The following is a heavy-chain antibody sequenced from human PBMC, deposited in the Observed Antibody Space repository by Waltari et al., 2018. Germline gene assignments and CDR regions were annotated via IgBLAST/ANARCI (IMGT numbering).Heavy chain of an antibody. D-gene: IGHD3-16*01. J-gene: IGHJ5*02. CDR2: SYHSGST. Sequence: QVQLQESGPGLVKPSETLSRTCAVSGDSIISCYFWGWVRQPPGKGLEWIGSSYHSGSTYYSPSLKSRVTISVDTSRNQFSLKLTFVTAADTAVYYCARDPNRGTLRFDPWGQGTLVTVSS. CDR1: GDSIISCYF. CDR3: ARDPNRGTLRFDP. V-gene: IGHV4-38-2*02.